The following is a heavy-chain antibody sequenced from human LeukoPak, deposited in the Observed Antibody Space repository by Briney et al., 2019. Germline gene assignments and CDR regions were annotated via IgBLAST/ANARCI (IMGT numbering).Heavy chain of an antibody. V-gene: IGHV4-34*01. Sequence: TSEALSLTCAVYGGSFSGYYWSWIRQPPGKGLEWIGEINHSGSTNYNPSLKSRVTISVDTSKNQFSLKLSSVTAADTAVYYCARGTAVAGLYYYYGMDVWGQGTTVTVSS. CDR1: GGSFSGYY. J-gene: IGHJ6*02. D-gene: IGHD6-19*01. CDR2: INHSGST. CDR3: ARGTAVAGLYYYYGMDV.